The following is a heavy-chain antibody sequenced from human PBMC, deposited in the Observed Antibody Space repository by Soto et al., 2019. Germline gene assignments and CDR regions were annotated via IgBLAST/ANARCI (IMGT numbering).Heavy chain of an antibody. D-gene: IGHD3-10*01. Sequence: GGSLRLSCAASGFTFRTYAMSWVRQAPGKGLEWVSVISGSTGKTYYADSVKGRFTISRDNSKNTLSLQVNSLRGEDTAVYFCAKNRGSGSPYYYNMEVWGQGTMVTVSS. V-gene: IGHV3-23*01. CDR3: AKNRGSGSPYYYNMEV. CDR2: ISGSTGKT. CDR1: GFTFRTYA. J-gene: IGHJ6*02.